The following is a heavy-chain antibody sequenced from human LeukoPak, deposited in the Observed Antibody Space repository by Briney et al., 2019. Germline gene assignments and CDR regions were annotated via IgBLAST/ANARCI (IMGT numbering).Heavy chain of an antibody. Sequence: GGSLRLSCAASGFTFSNYWMHWVRQAPGKGLIWVSRINSDGSTTTYADSVKGRFTISRDNAKNTLYLQMDSLRAEDTAIYYCAKIPSATENFDYWAREPWSWSP. CDR2: INSDGSTT. CDR3: AKIPSATENFDY. V-gene: IGHV3-74*01. D-gene: IGHD5-12*01. CDR1: GFTFSNYW. J-gene: IGHJ4*02.